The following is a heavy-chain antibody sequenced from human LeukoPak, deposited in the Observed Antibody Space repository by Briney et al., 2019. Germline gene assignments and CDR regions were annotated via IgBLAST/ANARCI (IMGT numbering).Heavy chain of an antibody. Sequence: GGSLRLSCAASGFTFSSYAMSWVRQAPGKGLEWVANIKQDGSEKYYVDSVKGRFTISRDNAKNSLYLQMNSLRAEDTAVYYCAGDSGSYYAEFDYWGQGTLVTVSS. CDR2: IKQDGSEK. CDR1: GFTFSSYA. J-gene: IGHJ4*02. CDR3: AGDSGSYYAEFDY. V-gene: IGHV3-7*01. D-gene: IGHD1-26*01.